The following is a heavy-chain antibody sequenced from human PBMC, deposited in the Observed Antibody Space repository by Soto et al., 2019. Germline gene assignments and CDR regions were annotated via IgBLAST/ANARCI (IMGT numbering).Heavy chain of an antibody. Sequence: GGSLRLSCSASGFNFSSYGMHWVRQAPGKGLEWVAFIWFDGSGRFYADSVEGRFTISRDTSKKMLYLQMNSLRAEDTALYYCARSTGVTADYGMDVWGQGTTVTVSS. CDR3: ARSTGVTADYGMDV. CDR1: GFNFSSYG. V-gene: IGHV3-33*01. J-gene: IGHJ6*02. D-gene: IGHD2-2*01. CDR2: IWFDGSGR.